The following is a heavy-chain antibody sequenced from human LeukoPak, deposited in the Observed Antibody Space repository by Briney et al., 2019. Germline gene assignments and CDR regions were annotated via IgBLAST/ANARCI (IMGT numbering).Heavy chain of an antibody. J-gene: IGHJ6*02. CDR1: GYTFTSYD. CDR2: MNPNGGNT. V-gene: IGHV1-8*01. CDR3: ARVRGVVRTYYYGSGSYRYYYYGMDV. D-gene: IGHD3-10*01. Sequence: ASVKVSCKASGYTFTSYDINWVRQATGQGLEWMGWMNPNGGNTGYAQKFQGRVTMTRNTSISTAYMELSSLRSEDTAVYYCARVRGVVRTYYYGSGSYRYYYYGMDVWGQGTTVTVSS.